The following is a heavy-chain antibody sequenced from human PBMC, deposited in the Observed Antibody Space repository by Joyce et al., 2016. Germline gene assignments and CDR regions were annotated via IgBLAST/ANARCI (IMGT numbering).Heavy chain of an antibody. D-gene: IGHD4-11*01. Sequence: EVQLLESGGGLVQPGGSLTLSCAASGFTFNNYGLTWVRQAPGKGLEWVSSISDIGGSTYYADSVMDRFTISRYNSKNTLFLQMTSLTAEDTAVYYCAKDRPYSTYYYFYYMDVWGKGTTVTVSS. CDR3: AKDRPYSTYYYFYYMDV. CDR1: GFTFNNYG. J-gene: IGHJ6*03. CDR2: ISDIGGST. V-gene: IGHV3-23*01.